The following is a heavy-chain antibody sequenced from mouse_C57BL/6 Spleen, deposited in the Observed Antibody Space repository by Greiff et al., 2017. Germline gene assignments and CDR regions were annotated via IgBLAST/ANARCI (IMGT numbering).Heavy chain of an antibody. CDR3: ARLGPYWYFDV. CDR2: ISYSGST. V-gene: IGHV3-1*01. CDR1: GYSITSGYD. J-gene: IGHJ1*03. Sequence: DVKLQESGPGMVKPSQSLSLTCTVTGYSITSGYDWHWIRHFPGNKLEWMGYISYSGSTNYNPSLKSRISITHDTSKNHFFLKLNSVTTEDTATYYCARLGPYWYFDVWGTGTTVTVSS. D-gene: IGHD4-1*01.